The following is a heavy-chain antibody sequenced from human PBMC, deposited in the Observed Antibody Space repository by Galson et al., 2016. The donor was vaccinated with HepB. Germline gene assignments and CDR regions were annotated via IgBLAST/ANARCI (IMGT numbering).Heavy chain of an antibody. CDR2: INPRGGST. Sequence: SVKVSCKASGYTFTSDYMHWVRQAPGQGLEWMGIINPRGGSTNYAQQFQGRVTMTRDTSTSTVYMELSSLRYEDTAIYYCARSDTTGFYYTFWDRGQGTLGTVSS. J-gene: IGHJ4*02. D-gene: IGHD3-22*01. CDR3: ARSDTTGFYYTFWD. V-gene: IGHV1-46*01. CDR1: GYTFTSDY.